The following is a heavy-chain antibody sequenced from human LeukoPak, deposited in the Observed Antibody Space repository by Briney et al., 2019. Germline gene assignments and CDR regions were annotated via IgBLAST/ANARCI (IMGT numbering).Heavy chain of an antibody. Sequence: PGGSLRLSCAASGFTFSDYYMSWIRQAPGKGLEWVSYISSSGSTIYYADSVKGRFTISRDNAKNSLYLQMNSLRAEDTAVYYCASPLPMVRGRRNWFDPWGQGTLVTVSS. CDR2: ISSSGSTI. D-gene: IGHD3-10*01. V-gene: IGHV3-11*01. CDR1: GFTFSDYY. J-gene: IGHJ5*02. CDR3: ASPLPMVRGRRNWFDP.